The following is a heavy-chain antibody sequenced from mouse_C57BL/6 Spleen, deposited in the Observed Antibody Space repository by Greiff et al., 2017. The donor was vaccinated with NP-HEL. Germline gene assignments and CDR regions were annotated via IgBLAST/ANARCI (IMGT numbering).Heavy chain of an antibody. J-gene: IGHJ2*01. V-gene: IGHV5-4*01. CDR1: GFTFSSYA. CDR2: ISDGGSYT. D-gene: IGHD1-1*01. CDR3: ARYYYGRDYFDY. Sequence: EVQGVESGGGLVKPGGSLKLSCAASGFTFSSYAMSWVRQTPEKRLEWVATISDGGSYTYYPDNVKGRFTISRDNAKNNLYLQMSHLKSEDTAMYYCARYYYGRDYFDYWGQGTTLTVSS.